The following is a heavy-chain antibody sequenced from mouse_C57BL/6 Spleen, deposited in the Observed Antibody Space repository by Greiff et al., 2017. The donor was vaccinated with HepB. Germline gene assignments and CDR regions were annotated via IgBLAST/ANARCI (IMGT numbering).Heavy chain of an antibody. Sequence: VQLQQPGAELVKPGASVKMSCKASGYTFTSYWITWVKQRPGQGLEWIGDIYPGSGSTNYNEKFKSKATLTVDTSSSTAYMQRSSLTSEDSAVYYCARAGGYYDGGVAYWGQGTLVTVSA. CDR1: GYTFTSYW. V-gene: IGHV1-55*01. CDR3: ARAGGYYDGGVAY. D-gene: IGHD2-4*01. J-gene: IGHJ3*01. CDR2: IYPGSGST.